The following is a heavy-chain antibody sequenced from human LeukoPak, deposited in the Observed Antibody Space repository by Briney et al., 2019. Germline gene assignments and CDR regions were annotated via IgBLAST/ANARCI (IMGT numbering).Heavy chain of an antibody. J-gene: IGHJ5*01. D-gene: IGHD6-19*01. CDR3: ATAVSVAGDS. CDR1: GFIFSTNW. CDR2: IKPDGSET. V-gene: IGHV3-7*01. Sequence: GGSLRPSCAASGFIFSTNWMSWFRQAPGKGLEWVAYIKPDGSETYYVDSVKGRFTISRDNAKNSLYLQMYSLRADDTAVYYCATAVSVAGDSWGQGTLVTVSS.